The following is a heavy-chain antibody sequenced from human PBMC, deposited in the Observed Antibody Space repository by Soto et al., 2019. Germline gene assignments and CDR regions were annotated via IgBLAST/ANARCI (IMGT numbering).Heavy chain of an antibody. CDR2: IIPIFGTA. V-gene: IGHV1-69*13. CDR1: GGTFSSYA. Sequence: SVKVSCKASGGTFSSYAISWVRQAPGQGLEWMGGIIPIFGTANYAQKFQGRVTITADESTSTAYMELSSLRSEDTAVYYCAREKQQLVNRHWDDFDYWGQGTLVTVSS. CDR3: AREKQQLVNRHWDDFDY. D-gene: IGHD6-13*01. J-gene: IGHJ4*02.